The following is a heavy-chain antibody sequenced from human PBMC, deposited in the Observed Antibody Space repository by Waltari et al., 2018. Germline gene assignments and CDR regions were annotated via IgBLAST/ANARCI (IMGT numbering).Heavy chain of an antibody. Sequence: QVQLQESGPGLVKPSETLSLTCTVSGGSISSYYWSWIRQPPGKGLEWIGYIYYSGSTNYNPSLKSLVTISVDTSKNQFSLKLSSLRSEDTAVYYCARERGDQKDWFDPWGQGTLVTVSS. D-gene: IGHD3-10*01. CDR1: GGSISSYY. CDR3: ARERGDQKDWFDP. V-gene: IGHV4-59*01. J-gene: IGHJ5*02. CDR2: IYYSGST.